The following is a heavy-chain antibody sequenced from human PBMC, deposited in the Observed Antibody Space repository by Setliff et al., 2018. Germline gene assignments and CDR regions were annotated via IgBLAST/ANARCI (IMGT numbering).Heavy chain of an antibody. CDR1: GYSFTSYW. Sequence: PGESLKISCKGSGYSFTSYWIAWVRQMPGKGLEWMGIIYPGDSDTRYSPSFQGQVTISADRSTRTAYLQWSSLKASDTAMYYCARRPYSSSFLSPFVGNWFDPWGQGTLVTVSS. D-gene: IGHD6-13*01. CDR2: IYPGDSDT. CDR3: ARRPYSSSFLSPFVGNWFDP. V-gene: IGHV5-51*01. J-gene: IGHJ5*02.